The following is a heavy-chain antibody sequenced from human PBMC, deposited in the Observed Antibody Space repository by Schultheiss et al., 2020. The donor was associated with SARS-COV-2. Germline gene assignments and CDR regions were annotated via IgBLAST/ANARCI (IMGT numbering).Heavy chain of an antibody. CDR3: ASGQEYFYDSSGFLTRFDY. Sequence: CSVRQAPGKGLEWVSYISSSSIDINYADSVKGRFTISSDNAKNSLYLQMNSLRAEDTAVYYCASGQEYFYDSSGFLTRFDYWGQGTLVTVSS. D-gene: IGHD3-22*01. CDR2: ISSSSIDI. J-gene: IGHJ4*02. V-gene: IGHV3-11*03.